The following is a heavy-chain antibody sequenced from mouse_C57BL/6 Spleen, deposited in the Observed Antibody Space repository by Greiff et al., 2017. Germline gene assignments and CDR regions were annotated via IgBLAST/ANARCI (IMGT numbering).Heavy chain of an antibody. CDR3: ASVSNFYAMDY. CDR2: IDPSDSYT. Sequence: QVQLQQPGAELVMPGASVKLSCKASGYTFTSYWMHWVKQRPGQGLEWIGEIDPSDSYTNYNQKFKGKSTLTVDKSSSTAYMQLSSLTSEDSAVYYCASVSNFYAMDYWCQGTSVTVSS. V-gene: IGHV1-69*01. J-gene: IGHJ4*01. CDR1: GYTFTSYW. D-gene: IGHD2-5*01.